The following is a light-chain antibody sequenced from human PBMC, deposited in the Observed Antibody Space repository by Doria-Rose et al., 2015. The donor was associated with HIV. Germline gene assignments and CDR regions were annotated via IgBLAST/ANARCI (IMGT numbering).Light chain of an antibody. CDR3: QQYYTTLPYT. CDR2: AAS. CDR1: QDISNS. J-gene: IGKJ2*01. V-gene: IGKV1-NL1*01. Sequence: DIQLTQSPSSLSASVGDRVTITCRASQDISNSLAWYRQRPGKAPSLLLYAASRLETGVPSRFSGSGSGTDFALTISSLRPEDYATYYCQQYYTTLPYTFGQGTKLEI.